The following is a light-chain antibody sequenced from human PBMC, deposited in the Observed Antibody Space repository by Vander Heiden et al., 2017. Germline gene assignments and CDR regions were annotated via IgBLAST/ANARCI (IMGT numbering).Light chain of an antibody. Sequence: IQWTQLPSSLSAPVGDRVTITPRPSQSISSYLTWYQHKPGKAPKLLIYAPSSLQSGVPSRFRGSGSGTDFTLTISRLQREDFATYYCQQSCSTPRRTFGQGTKVEIK. J-gene: IGKJ1*01. CDR2: APS. CDR3: QQSCSTPRRT. V-gene: IGKV1-39*01. CDR1: QSISSY.